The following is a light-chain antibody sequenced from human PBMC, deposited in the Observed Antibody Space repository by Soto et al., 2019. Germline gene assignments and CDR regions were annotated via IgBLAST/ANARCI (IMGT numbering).Light chain of an antibody. J-gene: IGKJ3*01. CDR1: QSISSSY. CDR3: QQYGSSLFT. CDR2: GAS. V-gene: IGKV3-20*01. Sequence: EIVLTQSPGTLSLSPGERATLSCRASQSISSSYLAWYQQKPGQAPRLLIYGASSRATGIPDRFSGSGSETDFTLTISRLEPEDFAVYYCQQYGSSLFTCGPGTKVDIK.